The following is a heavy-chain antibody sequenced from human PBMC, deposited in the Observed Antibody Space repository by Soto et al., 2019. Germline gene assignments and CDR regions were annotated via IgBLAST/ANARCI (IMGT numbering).Heavy chain of an antibody. D-gene: IGHD6-6*01. CDR2: IYPSDPDT. V-gene: IGHV5-51*01. CDR3: ARNIEPISSSRRYYYYYVDV. J-gene: IGHJ6*03. Sequence: GEALKNSCKGSGHSFTSHWIGRGRQMPGKSLEWLGIIYPSDPDTTYNPSFQGHVTISADKSISTAYLQWSSLEASDTAIYYCARNIEPISSSRRYYYYYVDVWGKGTTVTVSS. CDR1: GHSFTSHW.